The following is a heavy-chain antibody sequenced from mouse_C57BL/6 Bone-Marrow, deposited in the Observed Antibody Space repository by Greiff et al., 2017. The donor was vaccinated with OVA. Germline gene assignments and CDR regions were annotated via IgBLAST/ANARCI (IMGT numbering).Heavy chain of an antibody. CDR3: ARSVGFLDY. CDR2: INPGSGGT. Sequence: QVQLQQSGAELVRPGTSVKVSCKASGYAFTNYLIEWVKQRPGQGLEWIGVINPGSGGTNYNEKFKGKATLTADKSSSTAYMQLSSLTSEDSAVYFCARSVGFLDYWGQGTTLTVSS. J-gene: IGHJ2*01. D-gene: IGHD4-1*01. CDR1: GYAFTNYL. V-gene: IGHV1-54*01.